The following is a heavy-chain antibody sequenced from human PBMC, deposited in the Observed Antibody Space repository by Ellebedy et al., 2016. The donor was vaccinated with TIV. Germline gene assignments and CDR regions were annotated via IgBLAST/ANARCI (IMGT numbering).Heavy chain of an antibody. CDR2: ISASGGST. Sequence: GESLKISCAGSGFTFSSYAMGWVRQAPGKGLEWVSSISASGGSTYYIDSVKGRFTISRDDARNSVFLQMNSLRAEDTAVYYCARSGELDSWGQGTLVTVSS. CDR1: GFTFSSYA. J-gene: IGHJ4*02. D-gene: IGHD1-26*01. CDR3: ARSGELDS. V-gene: IGHV3-23*01.